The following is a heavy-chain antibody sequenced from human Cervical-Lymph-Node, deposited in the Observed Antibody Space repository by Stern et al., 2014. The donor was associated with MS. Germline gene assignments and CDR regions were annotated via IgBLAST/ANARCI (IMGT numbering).Heavy chain of an antibody. CDR2: MSNDGSKK. J-gene: IGHJ4*02. Sequence: VQLVESGGGVVQPGRSLRLSCAASGFNFSTYGMHWVRPAPGKGVEWVAIMSNDGSKKYYAASVKGRFTISRDNPKNTLYLQMNTLRPEDTAVYYCAKICSSTTSNGVDYWGQGTLVMVSS. V-gene: IGHV3-30*18. D-gene: IGHD2-2*01. CDR3: AKICSSTTSNGVDY. CDR1: GFNFSTYG.